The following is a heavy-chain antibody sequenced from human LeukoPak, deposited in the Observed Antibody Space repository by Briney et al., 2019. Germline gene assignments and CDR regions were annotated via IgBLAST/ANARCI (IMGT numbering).Heavy chain of an antibody. CDR2: ISGSGGST. V-gene: IGHV3-23*01. D-gene: IGHD6-19*01. J-gene: IGHJ4*02. Sequence: GGSLRLSCAASGFTLSSYAMSWVRQAPGKGLEWVSAISGSGGSTYYADSVKGRFTISRDNSKNTLYLQMNSLRAEDTAVYYCAKASAEEKWLGHLLNGDYWGQGTLVTVSS. CDR3: AKASAEEKWLGHLLNGDY. CDR1: GFTLSSYA.